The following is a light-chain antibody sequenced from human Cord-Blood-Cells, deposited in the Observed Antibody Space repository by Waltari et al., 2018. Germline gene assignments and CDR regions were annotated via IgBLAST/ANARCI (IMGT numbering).Light chain of an antibody. CDR1: SRDVGGYNL. J-gene: IGLJ2*01. CDR2: EGS. V-gene: IGLV2-23*03. Sequence: QSALTHPASVSGAPGPSITISFTGTSRDVGGYNLVSWYQQHPGKAPKLMIYEGSKRPSGVSNRFSGSKSGNTASLTISGLQAEDEADYYCCSYAGSSTFVVFGGGTKLTVL. CDR3: CSYAGSSTFVV.